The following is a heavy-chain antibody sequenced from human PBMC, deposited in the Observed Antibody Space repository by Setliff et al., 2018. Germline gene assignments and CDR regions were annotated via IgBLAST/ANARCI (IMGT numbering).Heavy chain of an antibody. CDR1: GGSISSYY. CDR2: IYIGGSA. J-gene: IGHJ6*03. V-gene: IGHV4-4*07. D-gene: IGHD6-19*01. CDR3: AREQWLDPPGYFYMDV. Sequence: PSETLSLTCTVSGGSISSYYWSWIRQPAGKGLEWIGHIYIGGSANYNPSLKSRVTMSIDTSKNQFSLKLNSVTAADMAVYYCAREQWLDPPGYFYMDVWAKGTTVTVSS.